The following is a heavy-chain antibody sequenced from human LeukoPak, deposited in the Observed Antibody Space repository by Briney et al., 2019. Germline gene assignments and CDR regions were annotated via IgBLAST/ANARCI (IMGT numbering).Heavy chain of an antibody. CDR1: GFTFSSYA. Sequence: GGALRLCCAASGFTFSSYAMHWVRQAPGKGLEWVAVISYDGSNKYYADSVKGRFTLSRDNSKTTLYLQMNSLRAEDTAVYYCARDGSSWSFDSWGQGTLVTVSS. D-gene: IGHD6-13*01. CDR3: ARDGSSWSFDS. V-gene: IGHV3-30*07. J-gene: IGHJ4*02. CDR2: ISYDGSNK.